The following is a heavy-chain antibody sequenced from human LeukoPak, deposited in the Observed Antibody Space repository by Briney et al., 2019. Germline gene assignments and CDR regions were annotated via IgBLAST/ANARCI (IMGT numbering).Heavy chain of an antibody. CDR3: ARDSSSWRQDFDY. Sequence: PGGSLRLSCAASGFTVSSNYMSWVRQAPGKGLEWVSVIYSGGSTYYADSVEGRFTISRDNSKNTLYLQMNSLRAEDTAVYYCARDSSSWRQDFDYWGQGTLVTVSS. CDR1: GFTVSSNY. CDR2: IYSGGST. D-gene: IGHD6-13*01. V-gene: IGHV3-66*02. J-gene: IGHJ4*02.